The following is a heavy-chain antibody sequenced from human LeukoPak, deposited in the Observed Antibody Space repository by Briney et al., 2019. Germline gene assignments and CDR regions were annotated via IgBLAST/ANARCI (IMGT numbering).Heavy chain of an antibody. CDR3: ARESGSQYYYYGMDV. CDR2: ISSSSSTI. Sequence: GGSLRLSCAASGFTFSSYSMNWVRQAPGKGLEWVSYISSSSSTIYYADSVKGRFTISRDNAKNSLYLQMNSPRDEDTAVYYCARESGSQYYYYGMDVWGQGTTVTVSS. J-gene: IGHJ6*02. D-gene: IGHD1-26*01. V-gene: IGHV3-48*02. CDR1: GFTFSSYS.